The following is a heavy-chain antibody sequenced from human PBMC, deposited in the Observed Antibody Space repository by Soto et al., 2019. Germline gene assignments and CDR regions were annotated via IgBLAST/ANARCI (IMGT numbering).Heavy chain of an antibody. D-gene: IGHD2-21*02. CDR3: ARDLPLYCRGDCNFDF. CDR1: GFIFSGYG. CDR2: ISYDGGER. Sequence: QVQLVESGGGVVQSGGSLRLSCGGSGFIFSGYGMHWVRQAPGKGLEWVTGISYDGGERFYADSVKGRFTISRDNSKNRLDLQMSSLRPEDTAVYYCARDLPLYCRGDCNFDFWGQGTLVTVSS. V-gene: IGHV3-30*03. J-gene: IGHJ4*02.